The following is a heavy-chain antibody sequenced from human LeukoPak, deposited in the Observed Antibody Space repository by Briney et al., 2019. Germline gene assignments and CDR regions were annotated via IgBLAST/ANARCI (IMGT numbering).Heavy chain of an antibody. Sequence: SETLSLTCAVYGGSFSGYYWSWIRQPPGKGLEWIGEINHSGSTNYNPSFKSRVTISVDTSKNQFSLKLSSVTAADTAVYYCAREGCSSTSCYRLGYWGQGTLVTVSS. CDR3: AREGCSSTSCYRLGY. CDR2: INHSGST. J-gene: IGHJ4*02. D-gene: IGHD2-2*01. CDR1: GGSFSGYY. V-gene: IGHV4-34*01.